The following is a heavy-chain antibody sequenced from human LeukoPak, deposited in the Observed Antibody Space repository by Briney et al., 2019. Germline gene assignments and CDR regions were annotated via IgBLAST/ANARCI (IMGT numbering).Heavy chain of an antibody. CDR3: AKRNTMVRGGPCFDY. V-gene: IGHV3-23*01. CDR1: GFTFSYYA. Sequence: RPGGSLRLSCAASGFTFSYYAMNWVRQAPGKGLEWVSIIFGNGDTTYYADSVKGRFTVSRDNSKDTLYLQMNDLRPDDTAIYYCAKRNTMVRGGPCFDYWGQGLLVTVSS. J-gene: IGHJ4*02. CDR2: IFGNGDTT. D-gene: IGHD3-10*01.